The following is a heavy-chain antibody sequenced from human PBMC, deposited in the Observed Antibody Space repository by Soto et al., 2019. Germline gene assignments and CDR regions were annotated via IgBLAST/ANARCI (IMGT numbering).Heavy chain of an antibody. Sequence: XXSLRLSCTVSRFIFSKYAMSWVRQAPGWVSGIRGXGPTKXYAATVKGRFXXPRDNYKXXLYLEMKSIRGEDTAVYYCARNAGDWIRYGVDVWGQGTTVT. CDR3: ARNAGDWIRYGVDV. CDR1: RFIFSKYA. CDR2: IRGXGPTK. V-gene: IGHV3-23*01. D-gene: IGHD2-21*02. J-gene: IGHJ6*02.